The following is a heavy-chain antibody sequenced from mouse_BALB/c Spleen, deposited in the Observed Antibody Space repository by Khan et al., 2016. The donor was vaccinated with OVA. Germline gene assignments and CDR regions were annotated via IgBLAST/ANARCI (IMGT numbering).Heavy chain of an antibody. Sequence: VQLQQSGPELVKPGASVKISCRTSGYTFTDYIMDWVKQSHGKSLEWIGYIYPNNGDTGYNQKFKTKATLTVDNSSSTAYMELSSLTSEDSAVXYCARPGYDSFAYWGQGTLVTVSA. CDR3: ARPGYDSFAY. D-gene: IGHD2-2*01. V-gene: IGHV1S29*02. J-gene: IGHJ3*01. CDR1: GYTFTDYI. CDR2: IYPNNGDT.